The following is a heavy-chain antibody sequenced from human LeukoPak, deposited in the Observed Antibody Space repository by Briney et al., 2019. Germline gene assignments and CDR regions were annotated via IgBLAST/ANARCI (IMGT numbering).Heavy chain of an antibody. CDR3: ARLSGYSSGHYYSDY. J-gene: IGHJ4*02. D-gene: IGHD3-22*01. Sequence: SETLSLTCAVSGGSISGGGYSWSWIRQPPGKGLEWIGYIYYRGSTNYNPSLKSRVTISVDTSKNQFSLKLSSVTAADTAVYYCARLSGYSSGHYYSDYWGQGTLVTVSS. V-gene: IGHV4-61*08. CDR2: IYYRGST. CDR1: GGSISGGGYS.